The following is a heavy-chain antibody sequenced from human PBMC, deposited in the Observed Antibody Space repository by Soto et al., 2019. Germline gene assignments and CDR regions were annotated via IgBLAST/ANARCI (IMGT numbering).Heavy chain of an antibody. J-gene: IGHJ4*02. D-gene: IGHD6-13*01. Sequence: QVQLVQSGAAVREPGASVKVSCKTSGYNFVSNHIHWVRQTPAQGLEWMGIINPIDGSISYAQKFRGRVTVTRDTPTSSVYMELRGLTPADTAVYFCARDLFGSWSICYWGSGTRVTVSS. CDR1: GYNFVSNH. V-gene: IGHV1-46*01. CDR2: INPIDGSI. CDR3: ARDLFGSWSICY.